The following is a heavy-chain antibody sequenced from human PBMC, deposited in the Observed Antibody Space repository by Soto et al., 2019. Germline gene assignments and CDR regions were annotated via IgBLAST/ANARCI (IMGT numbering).Heavy chain of an antibody. J-gene: IGHJ4*02. Sequence: SETLSLTCSVSGGSVSNKTYYWSWIRQPPGKRLEWIGYVYYSGTTNYNPSLKSRVTISVDLSKNQFSLRLSSVTTADTALYSVARTTAVPNTLRSRYFFDYWGQGTLVTVSS. CDR2: VYYSGTT. V-gene: IGHV4-61*01. CDR3: ARTTAVPNTLRSRYFFDY. CDR1: GGSVSNKTYY. D-gene: IGHD4-17*01.